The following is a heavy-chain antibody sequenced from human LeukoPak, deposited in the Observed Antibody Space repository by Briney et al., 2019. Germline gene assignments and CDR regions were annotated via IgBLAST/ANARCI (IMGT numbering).Heavy chain of an antibody. Sequence: SETLSLTCTVSGYSISSGYYWGWIRQPPGKGLEWIGSIYHSGSTYYNPSLKSRVTISVDTSKNQFSLKLRSVTAADTAVYYCAKDESPGHGSYGIYYYYMDVWGKGTTVTVSS. V-gene: IGHV4-38-2*02. CDR3: AKDESPGHGSYGIYYYYMDV. CDR1: GYSISSGYY. J-gene: IGHJ6*03. D-gene: IGHD3-10*01. CDR2: IYHSGST.